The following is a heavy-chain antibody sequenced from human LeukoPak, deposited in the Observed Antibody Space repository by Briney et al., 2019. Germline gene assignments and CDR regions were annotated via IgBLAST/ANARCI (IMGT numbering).Heavy chain of an antibody. CDR2: IYTSGST. Sequence: PSEILSLTCTVSGGSISSYYWSWIRQPAGKGLEWIGRIYTSGSTNYNPSLKSRVTMSVDTSKNQFSLKLSSVPAAATAVYYCARQTGTGSYSYYYYMDVWGKGTTVTVSS. V-gene: IGHV4-4*07. CDR1: GGSISSYY. D-gene: IGHD1-26*01. J-gene: IGHJ6*03. CDR3: ARQTGTGSYSYYYYMDV.